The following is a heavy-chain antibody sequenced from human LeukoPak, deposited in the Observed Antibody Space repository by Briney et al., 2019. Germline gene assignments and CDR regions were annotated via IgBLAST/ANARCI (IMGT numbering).Heavy chain of an antibody. Sequence: GGSLRLSCAASGFTFSTYWMGWVRQAPGKGLEWVAFIRYDGSNKYYADSVKGRFTISRDTSKNTLYLQMNSLRAEDTAVYYCAKVPPGVLYYFDYWGQGTLVTVSS. CDR2: IRYDGSNK. V-gene: IGHV3-30*02. CDR1: GFTFSTYW. D-gene: IGHD2-8*01. J-gene: IGHJ4*02. CDR3: AKVPPGVLYYFDY.